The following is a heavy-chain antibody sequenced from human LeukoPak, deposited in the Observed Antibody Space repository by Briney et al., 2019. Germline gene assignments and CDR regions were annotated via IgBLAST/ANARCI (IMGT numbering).Heavy chain of an antibody. CDR3: ARKTDSRGSGDY. J-gene: IGHJ4*02. V-gene: IGHV3-53*01. D-gene: IGHD3-22*01. CDR2: IYSGGST. CDR1: GFTFSDYF. Sequence: PGGSLRLSCAASGFTFSDYFMSWVRQAPGKGLEWVSVIYSGGSTSYSDSVKGRFTISRDNSKNTLYLQMNSLRAEDTAVYYCARKTDSRGSGDYWGQGTLVTVSS.